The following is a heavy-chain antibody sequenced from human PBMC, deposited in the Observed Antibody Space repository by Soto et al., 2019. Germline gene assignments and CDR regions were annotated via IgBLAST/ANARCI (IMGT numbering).Heavy chain of an antibody. CDR1: GGSISSYY. J-gene: IGHJ4*02. CDR3: ARDLDYFDY. Sequence: SETLSLTCTVSGGSISSYYWSWIRQPPGKGLEWIGYIYYSGSTNYNPSLKSRVTISVDTSKNQFSLKLSSVTAADTAVYYCARDLDYFDYWGQGTLVTAPQ. CDR2: IYYSGST. V-gene: IGHV4-59*01.